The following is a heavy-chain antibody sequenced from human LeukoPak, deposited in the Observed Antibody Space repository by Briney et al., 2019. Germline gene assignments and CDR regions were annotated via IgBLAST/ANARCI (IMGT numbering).Heavy chain of an antibody. J-gene: IGHJ5*02. D-gene: IGHD3-10*01. CDR2: IEQDGSEK. CDR1: GFTFSSYW. CDR3: ARDPMKTYYYGSGSPNWFDP. V-gene: IGHV3-7*01. Sequence: PGGSLRLSCAASGFTFSSYWMSWVRQAPGKGLEWVANIEQDGSEKYYVDSVKGRFTISRDNAKNSLYLQMNSLRAEDTAVYYCARDPMKTYYYGSGSPNWFDPWGQGTLVTVSS.